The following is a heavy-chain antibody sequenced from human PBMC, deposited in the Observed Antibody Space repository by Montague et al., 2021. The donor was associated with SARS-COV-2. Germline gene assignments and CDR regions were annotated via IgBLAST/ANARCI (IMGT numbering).Heavy chain of an antibody. CDR3: ARFPASYYYDSKAAPATPDAFDI. V-gene: IGHV4-39*01. CDR1: GASISSRSYY. CDR2: KYYSGST. J-gene: IGHJ3*02. Sequence: SETLSLTCTVSGASISSRSYYWGWIRQPPGKGLEWIGFKYYSGSTYYNPSLKRRVTISVDTSKNQFSLKLSSVTAADTAVYYCARFPASYYYDSKAAPATPDAFDIWGQGTMVTVSS. D-gene: IGHD3-22*01.